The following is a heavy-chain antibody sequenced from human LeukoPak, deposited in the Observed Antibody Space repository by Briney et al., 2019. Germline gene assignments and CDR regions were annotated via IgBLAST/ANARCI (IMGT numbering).Heavy chain of an antibody. CDR2: IYHSGRT. Sequence: SETLSLTCTVSGYSISSGYYWGWIRQPPGKGLEWIGSIYHSGRTYYKPSLKSRVTISVDTSKNQFSLKLSSVTAADTAVYYCARRGAGHDAFDIWGQGTIVTVSS. CDR3: ARRGAGHDAFDI. D-gene: IGHD1-26*01. CDR1: GYSISSGYY. V-gene: IGHV4-38-2*02. J-gene: IGHJ3*02.